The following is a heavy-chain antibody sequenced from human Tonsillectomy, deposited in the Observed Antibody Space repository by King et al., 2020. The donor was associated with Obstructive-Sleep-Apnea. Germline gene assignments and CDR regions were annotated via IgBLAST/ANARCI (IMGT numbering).Heavy chain of an antibody. Sequence: GGGLGEPGGSLRLSCAASGFTFSSYWMHWVRQAPGMGLVWVSRIYSDGRSISYADSVKGRFTISRDNAKNTLYLQMNSLRAEDTAVYYCASDYGDNYYFDYWGQGTLVTVSS. J-gene: IGHJ4*02. D-gene: IGHD4-23*01. CDR2: IYSDGRSI. CDR3: ASDYGDNYYFDY. V-gene: IGHV3-74*01. CDR1: GFTFSSYW.